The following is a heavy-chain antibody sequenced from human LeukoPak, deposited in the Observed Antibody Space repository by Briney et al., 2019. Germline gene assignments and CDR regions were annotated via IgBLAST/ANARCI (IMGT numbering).Heavy chain of an antibody. CDR3: TASFGEAHYYYYGMDV. Sequence: AGGSLRLSCAASGFTFSGSAMHWVRQASGKGLEWVGRIRSKANSYATAYAASVKGRFTISRDDSKNTAYLQMNSLKTEDTAVYYCTASFGEAHYYYYGMDVWGQGTTVTVSS. CDR2: IRSKANSYAT. V-gene: IGHV3-73*01. D-gene: IGHD3-10*01. CDR1: GFTFSGSA. J-gene: IGHJ6*02.